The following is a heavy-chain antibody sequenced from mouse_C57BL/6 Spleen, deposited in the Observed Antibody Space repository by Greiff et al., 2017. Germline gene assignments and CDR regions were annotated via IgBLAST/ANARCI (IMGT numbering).Heavy chain of an antibody. CDR1: GYSFTGSF. D-gene: IGHD1-1*01. Sequence: EVQLQESGPELVKPGDSVKISCKASGYSFTGSFLNWVMQSHGKSLEWIGRINPYNGDTFYNQKFKGKATLTVDKSSSTAHMELRSLTSEDSAVYYCAREATTVVLDYWGQGTTLTVSS. V-gene: IGHV1-20*01. CDR2: INPYNGDT. J-gene: IGHJ2*01. CDR3: AREATTVVLDY.